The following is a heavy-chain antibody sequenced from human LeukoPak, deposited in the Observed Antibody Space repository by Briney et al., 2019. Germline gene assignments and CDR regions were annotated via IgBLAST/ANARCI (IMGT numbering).Heavy chain of an antibody. CDR3: ARGGYYGSESAPMDV. CDR2: IWYDGRYE. J-gene: IGHJ6*04. CDR1: GFIFSSYD. Sequence: PGGSESLSCAASGFIFSSYDMHWVRQAPGKGLEWVAIIWYDGRYEYYGDSVKGRFTISRDNSKNTLYPQMDSLRAEDTAVYYCARGGYYGSESAPMDVWGEGPAVPVSS. V-gene: IGHV3-33*01. D-gene: IGHD3-10*01.